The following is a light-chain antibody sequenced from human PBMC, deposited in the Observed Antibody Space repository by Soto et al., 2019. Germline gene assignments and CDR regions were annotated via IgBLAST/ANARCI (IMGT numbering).Light chain of an antibody. V-gene: IGKV1-27*01. CDR3: QKYNSAPPT. CDR1: QGISHY. Sequence: DIQMTQSPSSLSASVGDRVTITCRASQGISHYLAWYQQKPWQVPKLLIYAASTLQSGVPSRFSGSGSGTDFTLTISSLQPEDVATYYCQKYNSAPPTFGQGTKVEIK. J-gene: IGKJ1*01. CDR2: AAS.